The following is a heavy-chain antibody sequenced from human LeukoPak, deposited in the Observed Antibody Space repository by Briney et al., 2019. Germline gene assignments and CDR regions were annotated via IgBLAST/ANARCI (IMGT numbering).Heavy chain of an antibody. Sequence: PSETLSLTCTVSGGSLSNYYWSWIRQPPGKGLEWIGYIYYSGSTNYNPSLKSRVDISLDTSKIQLSLKLSSVTSADRAVYYCARHDYYDRSGFYWGQGTLVTVSS. CDR1: GGSLSNYY. CDR2: IYYSGST. V-gene: IGHV4-59*08. CDR3: ARHDYYDRSGFY. J-gene: IGHJ4*02. D-gene: IGHD3-22*01.